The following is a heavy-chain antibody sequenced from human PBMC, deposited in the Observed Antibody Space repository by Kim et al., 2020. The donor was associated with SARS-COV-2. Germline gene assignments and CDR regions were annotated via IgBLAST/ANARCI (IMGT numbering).Heavy chain of an antibody. Sequence: PGGSLRLSCAASGFTFRSYGMHWVRQAPGKGLEWVSVISHDGRNKYYVDSVKGRFTISRDNSKNTLYLQMNSLRAEDAAVYYCAKDTALYSDLDYYYGMDVWGQGTTVTVSS. D-gene: IGHD6-13*01. CDR2: ISHDGRNK. J-gene: IGHJ6*02. V-gene: IGHV3-30*18. CDR1: GFTFRSYG. CDR3: AKDTALYSDLDYYYGMDV.